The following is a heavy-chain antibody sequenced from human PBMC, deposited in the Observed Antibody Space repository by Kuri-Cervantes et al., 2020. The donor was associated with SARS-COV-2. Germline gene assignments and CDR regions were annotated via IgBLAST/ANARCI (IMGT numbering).Heavy chain of an antibody. Sequence: LSLTCATSGFTFANYALHWVRQAPGKGLEWVAVSPYRRNVGYYADSVKGRFTISRDISNDTLYLEMSNLRPEDTAIYYCARDLIAATDPYYFDYWGQGALVTVSS. CDR2: SPYRRNVG. J-gene: IGHJ4*02. D-gene: IGHD2-15*01. CDR3: ARDLIAATDPYYFDY. CDR1: GFTFANYA. V-gene: IGHV3-30*04.